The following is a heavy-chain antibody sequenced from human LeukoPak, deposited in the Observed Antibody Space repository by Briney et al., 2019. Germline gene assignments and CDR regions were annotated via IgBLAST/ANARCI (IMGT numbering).Heavy chain of an antibody. J-gene: IGHJ3*02. CDR1: GGSISSYY. CDR2: IYYSGST. V-gene: IGHV4-59*01. Sequence: SETLSLTCTVSGGSISSYYWSWIRQPPGKGLEWIGYIYYSGSTNYNPSLKSRVTMSVDTSKNQFSLKLSSVTAADTAVYYCARGRGDIVVVPAASAAFDMWGQGTTVTVSS. CDR3: ARGRGDIVVVPAASAAFDM. D-gene: IGHD2-2*01.